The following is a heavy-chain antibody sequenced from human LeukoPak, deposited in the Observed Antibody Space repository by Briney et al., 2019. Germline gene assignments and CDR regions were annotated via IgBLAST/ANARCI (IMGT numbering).Heavy chain of an antibody. Sequence: LSETLSLTCAVYGGSFSGYYWSWIRQPPGKGLEWIGGINHSGSTNYNPSLKSRVTISVDTSKNQFSLRLSSVTAADTAVYYCARVSAYSSSPSWFDPWGQGTLVTVSS. D-gene: IGHD6-6*01. V-gene: IGHV4-34*01. CDR2: INHSGST. CDR1: GGSFSGYY. CDR3: ARVSAYSSSPSWFDP. J-gene: IGHJ5*02.